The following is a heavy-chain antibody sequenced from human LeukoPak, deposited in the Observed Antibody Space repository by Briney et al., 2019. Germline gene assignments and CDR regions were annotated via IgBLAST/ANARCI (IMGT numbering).Heavy chain of an antibody. CDR1: GGTFISYA. D-gene: IGHD3-10*01. J-gene: IGHJ6*03. CDR2: IIPIFGQA. V-gene: IGHV1-69*13. Sequence: SVKVPRKACGGTFISYAITWVRQAPAQALECMGGIIPIFGQAHYTQMFQGRVTLTADEAASTVYLELSNLRSDDTAVYYCARGIRGTRDHSYYYMDVWGKGTTVTVSS. CDR3: ARGIRGTRDHSYYYMDV.